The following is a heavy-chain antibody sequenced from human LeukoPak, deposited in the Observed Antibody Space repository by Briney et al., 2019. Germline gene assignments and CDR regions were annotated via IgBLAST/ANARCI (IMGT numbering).Heavy chain of an antibody. V-gene: IGHV3-30*03. D-gene: IGHD6-19*01. CDR1: GFSFSSYG. Sequence: GGSLRLSCAASGFSFSSYGIHWVRQAPGKGLEWVAVISYDGTNEYYADSVKGRFTISRDNSKNMLYLQMNSLRAEDTAVYYCARANSSGWTYYFDYWGQGTLVTVSS. CDR2: ISYDGTNE. J-gene: IGHJ4*02. CDR3: ARANSSGWTYYFDY.